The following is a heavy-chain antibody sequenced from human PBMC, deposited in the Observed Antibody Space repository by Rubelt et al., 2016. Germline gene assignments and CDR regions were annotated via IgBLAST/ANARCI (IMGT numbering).Heavy chain of an antibody. CDR1: GGSISRSNYY. J-gene: IGHJ4*02. CDR3: SVLPDFDY. Sequence: QVQLQESGPGLVKPSETLSLTCTVSGGSISRSNYYWAWIRQPPGKGLEWIGTVYYTGTTSSNPSLKSRVTMSIDTSKNQFSLNLNSVSAADTAVYYCSVLPDFDYWGQGTLVTVSS. D-gene: IGHD4/OR15-4a*01. V-gene: IGHV4-39*01. CDR2: VYYTGTT.